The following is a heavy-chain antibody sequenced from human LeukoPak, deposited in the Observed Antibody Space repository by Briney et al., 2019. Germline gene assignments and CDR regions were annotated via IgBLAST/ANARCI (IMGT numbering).Heavy chain of an antibody. CDR2: ISSSSSYI. Sequence: GGSLRLSCAASGFTFSSYSMNWVRQAPGKGLEWVSSISSSSSYIYYADSVKGRFTISRDNAKNSLYLQMNSLRAEGTAVYYCARDGHYDSSGYYDYWGQGTLVTVSS. V-gene: IGHV3-21*01. CDR3: ARDGHYDSSGYYDY. J-gene: IGHJ4*02. D-gene: IGHD3-22*01. CDR1: GFTFSSYS.